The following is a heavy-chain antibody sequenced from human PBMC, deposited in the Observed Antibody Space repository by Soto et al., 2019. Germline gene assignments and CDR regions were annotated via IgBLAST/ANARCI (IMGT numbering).Heavy chain of an antibody. CDR2: IFANGHT. J-gene: IGHJ5*02. Sequence: SETLSLTCTVSGGSISSGDYYWSWIRQPPGKGLEWIGLIFANGHTDYNPSLKSRVTMSVDASKNQFSLRLTSMTAADTAVYYCVASLAASGLNWLDPWGRGTLVTVSS. CDR3: VASLAASGLNWLDP. CDR1: GGSISSGDYY. V-gene: IGHV4-61*02. D-gene: IGHD6-13*01.